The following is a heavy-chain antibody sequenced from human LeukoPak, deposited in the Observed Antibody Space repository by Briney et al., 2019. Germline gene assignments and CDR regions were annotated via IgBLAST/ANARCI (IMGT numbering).Heavy chain of an antibody. V-gene: IGHV4-4*07. CDR3: ARYGDYINNWFDP. CDR2: IYASGST. CDR1: GGSISSYY. Sequence: KPSETLSLTCTVSGGSISSYYWSWIRQPAGKGLEWIGRIYASGSTNYNPSLKSRVTMSVDTSKNQVSLKPSSVTAADTAVYYCARYGDYINNWFDPWGQGTLVTVSS. J-gene: IGHJ5*02. D-gene: IGHD4-17*01.